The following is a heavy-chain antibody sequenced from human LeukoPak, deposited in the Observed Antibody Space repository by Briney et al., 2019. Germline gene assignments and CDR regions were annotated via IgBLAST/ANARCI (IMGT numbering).Heavy chain of an antibody. J-gene: IGHJ3*02. CDR2: MYYSGST. D-gene: IGHD3-9*01. CDR1: GGSISTSSFY. Sequence: SETLSLTCTVSGGSISTSSFYWGWIRQPPGKGLEWMGSMYYSGSTYYNPSLKSRVTISVDTSKNQFSLRLSSVTAADTAVYYCARFDWLSYGAFDIWGQGTMVTVSS. V-gene: IGHV4-39*01. CDR3: ARFDWLSYGAFDI.